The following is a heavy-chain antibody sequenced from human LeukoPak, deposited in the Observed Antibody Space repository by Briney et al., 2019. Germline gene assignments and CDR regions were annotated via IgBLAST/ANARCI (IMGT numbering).Heavy chain of an antibody. CDR1: GGSISSYY. J-gene: IGHJ4*02. Sequence: PSETLSLTCTVSGGSISSYYWSWIRQPPGKGLEWIGYIYTSGSTNYNPSLKSRVTISVDTSKNQFSLKLSSVTAADTAVYYCARHVSDFWSGYLFDYWGQGTLVTVSS. D-gene: IGHD3-3*01. CDR3: ARHVSDFWSGYLFDY. CDR2: IYTSGST. V-gene: IGHV4-4*09.